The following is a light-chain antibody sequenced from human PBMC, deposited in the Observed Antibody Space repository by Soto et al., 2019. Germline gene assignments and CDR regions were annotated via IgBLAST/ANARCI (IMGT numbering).Light chain of an antibody. J-gene: IGKJ4*01. CDR2: GAS. CDR3: QQYNSWPLT. CDR1: QSISTK. Sequence: EIVMTQSPATLSMSPGERAPLSCRASQSISTKVAWYQQKPGQAPRFLIYGASTRATGVPARFSGSGSGTEFTLSISSLQSEHFAVYYCQQYNSWPLTFGGGTKVDIK. V-gene: IGKV3-15*01.